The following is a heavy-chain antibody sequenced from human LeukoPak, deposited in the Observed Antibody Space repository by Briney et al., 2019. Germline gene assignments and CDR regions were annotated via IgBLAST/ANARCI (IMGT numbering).Heavy chain of an antibody. D-gene: IGHD3-3*01. J-gene: IGHJ4*02. V-gene: IGHV4-34*01. CDR2: INHSGST. Sequence: SETLSLTCAVYGGSFSGYYWSWIRQPPGKGLEWIGEINHSGSTNYNPSLKSRVTISVDTSKNQFPLKLSSVTAADTAVYYCARVDKSYYDFWSGYSHFDYWGQGTLVTVSS. CDR1: GGSFSGYY. CDR3: ARVDKSYYDFWSGYSHFDY.